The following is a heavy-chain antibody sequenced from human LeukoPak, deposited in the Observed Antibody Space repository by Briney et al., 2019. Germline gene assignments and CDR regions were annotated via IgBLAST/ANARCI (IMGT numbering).Heavy chain of an antibody. CDR1: GGSISSYY. CDR3: ARAAYSSGLHWFDP. CDR2: IYTSGST. V-gene: IGHV4-4*07. Sequence: SETLSLTCTVSGGSISSYYWSWIRQPAGKGLEWIGRIYTSGSTNYNPSLKSRVTMSVDTSKNQFSLKLSSVTAADTAAYYCARAAYSSGLHWFDPWGQGTLVTVSP. J-gene: IGHJ5*02. D-gene: IGHD6-19*01.